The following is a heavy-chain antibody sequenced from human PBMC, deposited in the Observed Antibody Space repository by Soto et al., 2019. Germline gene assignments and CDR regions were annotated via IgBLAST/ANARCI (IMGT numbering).Heavy chain of an antibody. CDR3: AIGDDSSGYRNANFDS. CDR1: GGTFSSYA. J-gene: IGHJ4*02. CDR2: IIPIFGTA. Sequence: SVKVSCKASGGTFSSYAISWVRQAPGQGLEWMGGIIPIFGTANYAQKFQGRVTITADESTSTAYMELSSLRSEDTAVYYCAIGDDSSGYRNANFDSWGKGPLVTASS. V-gene: IGHV1-69*13. D-gene: IGHD3-22*01.